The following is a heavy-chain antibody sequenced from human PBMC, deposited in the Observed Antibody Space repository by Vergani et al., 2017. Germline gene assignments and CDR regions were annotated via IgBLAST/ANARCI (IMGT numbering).Heavy chain of an antibody. D-gene: IGHD6-13*01. Sequence: QVQLVQSGAEVKKPGASVKVSCKASGYTFTSYAMHWVRQAPGQRLEWMGWINAGNGNTKYSQKFQGRVTITRDTSASTAYMELSSLRSEDTAVYYCARVSAAAGILLDYYGMDVWGQGTTVTGSS. CDR2: INAGNGNT. CDR3: ARVSAAAGILLDYYGMDV. V-gene: IGHV1-3*01. J-gene: IGHJ6*02. CDR1: GYTFTSYA.